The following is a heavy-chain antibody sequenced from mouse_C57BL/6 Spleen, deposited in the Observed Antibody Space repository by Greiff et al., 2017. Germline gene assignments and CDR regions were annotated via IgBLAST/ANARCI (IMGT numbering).Heavy chain of an antibody. V-gene: IGHV8-8*01. CDR2: IWWDDDK. D-gene: IGHD2-10*02. CDR1: GFSLRTFGMG. Sequence: QVTLKVCGPGILQPSQTLSLTCSFSGFSLRTFGMGVGWIRQPSGKGLEWLAHIWWDDDKYYNPAMKSRLTLSNDTSKTQVFLTIAKVDTADTATYSCARAPGMSEYYFDYWGQGTTLTVSS. CDR3: ARAPGMSEYYFDY. J-gene: IGHJ2*01.